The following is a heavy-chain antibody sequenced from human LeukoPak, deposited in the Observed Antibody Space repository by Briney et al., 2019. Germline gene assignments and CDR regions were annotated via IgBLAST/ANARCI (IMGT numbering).Heavy chain of an antibody. CDR1: GLTFTIYA. D-gene: IGHD2-2*01. J-gene: IGHJ4*02. V-gene: IGHV3-23*01. CDR3: AKSGSVPPDY. CDR2: ISDSGDRT. Sequence: PGGSLRLSCAASGLTFTIYAMSWVRQSPGKGLEWVSSISDSGDRTYYADSVKGRFTISRDNSRNTLYLRVNSLRAEDTAVYYCAKSGSVPPDYWGQGTLVTVSS.